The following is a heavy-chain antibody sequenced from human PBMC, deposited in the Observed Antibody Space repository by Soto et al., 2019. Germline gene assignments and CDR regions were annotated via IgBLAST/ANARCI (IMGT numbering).Heavy chain of an antibody. V-gene: IGHV4-61*01. Sequence: QVQLQESGPGLVEPSETLSLTCTVSGASVSSGSYFWSWIRQPPGKGLEWIAYIYSSGSTNYNPSLKSRVPISGDTSKNQFSLGLSSGTGADTAVYYCARGPRTGGGGGDYWGQGTLVTVSS. J-gene: IGHJ4*02. CDR3: ARGPRTGGGGGDY. CDR2: IYSSGST. CDR1: GASVSSGSYF. D-gene: IGHD3-16*01.